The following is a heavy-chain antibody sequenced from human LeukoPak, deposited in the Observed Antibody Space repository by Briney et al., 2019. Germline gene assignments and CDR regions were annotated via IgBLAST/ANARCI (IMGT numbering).Heavy chain of an antibody. Sequence: GGSLRLSCAASGFTFSSHWMSWVRQAPGKGLEWVANIKQDGSQKYYVDSVKGRFTISRDNAKNSLYLQMNSLRADDTAVYYCARGGFYWGPWGQGTLVTVTS. CDR2: IKQDGSQK. CDR1: GFTFSSHW. J-gene: IGHJ4*02. CDR3: ARGGFYWGP. D-gene: IGHD7-27*01. V-gene: IGHV3-7*01.